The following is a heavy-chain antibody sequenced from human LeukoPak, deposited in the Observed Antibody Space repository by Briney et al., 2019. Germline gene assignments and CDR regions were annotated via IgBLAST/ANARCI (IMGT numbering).Heavy chain of an antibody. CDR1: GGSISSSNW. CDR3: ARTVTTPYYYYMDV. V-gene: IGHV4-4*02. J-gene: IGHJ6*03. D-gene: IGHD4-17*01. Sequence: SETLSLTCAVSGGSISSSNWWSWIRQPPGKGLEWIGEINHSGSTNYNPSLKSRVTISVDTSKNQFPLKLSSVTAADTAVYYCARTVTTPYYYYMDVWGKGTTVTVSS. CDR2: INHSGST.